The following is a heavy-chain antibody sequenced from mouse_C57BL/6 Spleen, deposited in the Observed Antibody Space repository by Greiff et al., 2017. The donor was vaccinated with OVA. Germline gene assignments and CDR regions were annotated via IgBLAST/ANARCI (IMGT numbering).Heavy chain of an antibody. V-gene: IGHV1-53*01. D-gene: IGHD1-1*01. Sequence: QVQLQQSGTELVKPGASVKLSCKASGYTFTSYWMHWVKQRPGQGLEWIGNINPSNGGTNYNEKFKSKATLTVDKSSSTAYMQLSSLTSEDSAVYYCATPYYYGSRSDYFDYWGQGTTLTVSS. CDR2: INPSNGGT. J-gene: IGHJ2*01. CDR3: ATPYYYGSRSDYFDY. CDR1: GYTFTSYW.